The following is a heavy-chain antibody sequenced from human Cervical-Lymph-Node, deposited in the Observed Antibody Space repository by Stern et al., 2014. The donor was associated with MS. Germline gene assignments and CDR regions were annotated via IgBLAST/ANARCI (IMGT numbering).Heavy chain of an antibody. CDR1: GFRFSDYY. D-gene: IGHD3-10*01. Sequence: VHLVESGGGLAKPGGSLRLSCKASGFRFSDYYMTWIRQAPGKGMEWVSYISSRDGTIHHAESVKGRCTNFMDHDKKYLVLHKTSLRAEDTAVYYCVRADGSEDDYWGQGTLVTVSS. J-gene: IGHJ4*02. V-gene: IGHV3-11*01. CDR2: ISSRDGTI. CDR3: VRADGSEDDY.